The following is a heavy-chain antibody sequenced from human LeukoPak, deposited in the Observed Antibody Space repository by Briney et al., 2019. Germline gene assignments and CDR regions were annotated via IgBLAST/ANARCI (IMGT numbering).Heavy chain of an antibody. V-gene: IGHV4-4*02. D-gene: IGHD5-18*01. J-gene: IGHJ4*02. Sequence: SETLSLTCAVSGGSISSSNWWSWVRQPPGKGLEWIGEIYHSGSTNYNPSLKSRVTISVDKSKNQFSLKLSPVTAADTAVYYCASTRGYSYGFDYWGQGTLVTVSS. CDR2: IYHSGST. CDR3: ASTRGYSYGFDY. CDR1: GGSISSSNW.